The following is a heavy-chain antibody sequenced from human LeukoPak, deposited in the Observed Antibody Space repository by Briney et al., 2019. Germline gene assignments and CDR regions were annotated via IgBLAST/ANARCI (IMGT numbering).Heavy chain of an antibody. V-gene: IGHV3-48*03. Sequence: GGSLRLSCAAAGFTVSSYEMNWVRQAPGKGLEWVSYISSSGSTIYYADSVKGRFTISRDNAKNSLYLQMNSLRAEDTAVYYCATGGSLQGDYWGQGTLVTVSS. J-gene: IGHJ4*02. D-gene: IGHD3-10*01. CDR1: GFTVSSYE. CDR2: ISSSGSTI. CDR3: ATGGSLQGDY.